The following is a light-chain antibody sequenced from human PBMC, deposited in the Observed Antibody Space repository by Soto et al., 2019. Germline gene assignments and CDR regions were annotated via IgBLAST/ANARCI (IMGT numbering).Light chain of an antibody. CDR3: MQALRAWT. Sequence: DIVMTQSPLSLPVTPGEPASISCRSSQSLLHSNGYNYLDWYLQKPGQSPQLLIYLGSNRASGVPDRFSGSGSGTDFTLIISRVEAEDVGVYYCMQALRAWTFGQGTKVEIK. V-gene: IGKV2-28*01. J-gene: IGKJ1*01. CDR1: QSLLHSNGYNY. CDR2: LGS.